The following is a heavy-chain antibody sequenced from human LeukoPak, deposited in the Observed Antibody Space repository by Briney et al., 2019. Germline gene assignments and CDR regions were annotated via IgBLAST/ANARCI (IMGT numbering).Heavy chain of an antibody. CDR2: ISGSGGSP. V-gene: IGHV3-23*01. J-gene: IGHJ4*02. D-gene: IGHD1-26*01. CDR1: EFTFSSYA. CDR3: AKGSRGSYYGSYYDY. Sequence: GGSLRLSCAASEFTFSSYAMSWVRQAPGKGLEWVSAISGSGGSPYYADSVKGRVTISRDNSKNTLYLQMNSLRADDTAVYYCAKGSRGSYYGSYYDYWGQGTLVAVSS.